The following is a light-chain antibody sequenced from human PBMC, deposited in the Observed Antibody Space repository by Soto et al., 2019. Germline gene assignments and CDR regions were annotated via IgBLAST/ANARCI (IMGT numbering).Light chain of an antibody. Sequence: ETVLTQSPATLSLSPGERATLSCRASESVSSYLGWYQQKPGQAPRLLIYDASNRATGIPARFSGSGSGTDFTLTISSLEPEDYAVYYCQQRRTWPITFGQGTRLEIK. V-gene: IGKV3-11*01. CDR1: ESVSSY. J-gene: IGKJ5*01. CDR3: QQRRTWPIT. CDR2: DAS.